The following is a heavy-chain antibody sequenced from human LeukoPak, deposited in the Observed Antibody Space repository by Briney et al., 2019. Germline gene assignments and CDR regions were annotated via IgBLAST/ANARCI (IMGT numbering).Heavy chain of an antibody. CDR2: ISSSSSTI. V-gene: IGHV3-48*04. J-gene: IGHJ3*02. D-gene: IGHD3-10*01. Sequence: PGGSLRLSCAASGFTVSSNYMSWVRQAPGKGLGWVSYISSSSSTIYYADSVKGRFTISRDNAKNSLYLQMNSLRAEDTAVYYCARDSYGSGSYFATDAFDIWGQGTMVTVSS. CDR3: ARDSYGSGSYFATDAFDI. CDR1: GFTVSSNY.